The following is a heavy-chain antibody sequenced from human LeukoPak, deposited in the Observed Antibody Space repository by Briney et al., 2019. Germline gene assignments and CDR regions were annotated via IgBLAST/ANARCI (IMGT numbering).Heavy chain of an antibody. CDR3: ARDQRPGTSGYSPFDY. CDR2: ISTNNGNT. Sequence: ASVKVSCKASGYTLTSYGISWVRQAPGQGLEWMGWISTNNGNTNYAQKLQGRVTMTTETSTSTAYMELRSLRSDDMAVYYCARDQRPGTSGYSPFDYWGQGTLVTVSS. J-gene: IGHJ4*02. CDR1: GYTLTSYG. D-gene: IGHD3-22*01. V-gene: IGHV1-18*03.